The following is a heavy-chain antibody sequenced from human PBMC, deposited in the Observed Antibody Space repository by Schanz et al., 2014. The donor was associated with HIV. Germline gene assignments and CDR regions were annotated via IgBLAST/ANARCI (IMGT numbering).Heavy chain of an antibody. Sequence: QVQLVESGGGVVQPGRSLRLSCAASGFTFSIFGMHWVRQAPGKGLEWVAVISYDGSNKYYADSVKGRFTVSRDNAKNSLYLQMNSLRAEDTAVYYCVRAGGELGGYYYGMDVWGQGTTVSVSS. V-gene: IGHV3-30*19. J-gene: IGHJ6*02. D-gene: IGHD3-16*01. CDR2: ISYDGSNK. CDR1: GFTFSIFG. CDR3: VRAGGELGGYYYGMDV.